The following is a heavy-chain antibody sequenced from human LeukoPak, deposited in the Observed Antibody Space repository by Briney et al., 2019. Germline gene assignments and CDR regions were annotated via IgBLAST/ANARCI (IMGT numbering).Heavy chain of an antibody. CDR1: GGTFSSYA. J-gene: IGHJ4*02. V-gene: IGHV1-69*13. Sequence: GASVKVSCKASGGTFSSYAISWVRQAPGQGLEWMGGIIPIFGTANYAQKFQGRVTITADESTSTAYMELSSLRSEDTAVYYCARVFSSGSYYIDWGQGTLVTVSS. CDR3: ARVFSSGSYYID. CDR2: IIPIFGTA. D-gene: IGHD3-10*01.